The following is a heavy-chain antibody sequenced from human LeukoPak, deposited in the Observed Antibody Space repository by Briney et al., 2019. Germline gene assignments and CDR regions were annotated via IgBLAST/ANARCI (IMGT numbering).Heavy chain of an antibody. J-gene: IGHJ4*02. CDR3: AISKWELFTYFDY. Sequence: ASVKVSCKASGYTFTSYGTSWVRQAPGQGLEWMGWISGYNGNTNYAQNLQGRVTMTTDTSTSTAYMELRSLRSDDTAVYYCAISKWELFTYFDYWGRGTLVTVSS. CDR1: GYTFTSYG. D-gene: IGHD1-26*01. CDR2: ISGYNGNT. V-gene: IGHV1-18*01.